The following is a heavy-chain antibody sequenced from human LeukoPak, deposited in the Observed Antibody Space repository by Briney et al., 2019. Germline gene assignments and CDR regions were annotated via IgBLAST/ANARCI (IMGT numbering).Heavy chain of an antibody. CDR3: AKDRGNIVVVPAAMVFDY. J-gene: IGHJ4*02. Sequence: PGGSLRLSCAASGFTFSSYAMSWVRQAPGKGLEWVSAISGSGGSTYYADSVKGRFTISRDNSKNTRYLQMNSLRAEDTAVYYCAKDRGNIVVVPAAMVFDYWGQGTLVTVSS. D-gene: IGHD2-2*01. CDR2: ISGSGGST. V-gene: IGHV3-23*01. CDR1: GFTFSSYA.